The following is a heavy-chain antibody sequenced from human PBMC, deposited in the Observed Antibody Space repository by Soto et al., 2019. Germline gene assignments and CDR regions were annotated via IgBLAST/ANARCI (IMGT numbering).Heavy chain of an antibody. CDR2: INPNSGGT. V-gene: IGHV1-2*02. Sequence: ASVKVSCKASGYTFTGYYMHWVRQAPGQGLEWMGWINPNSGGTNYAQKFQGRVIMTRDTSISTAYMELSRLRSDDTAVYYCASDRRSGYYYGSGSFAPPPYFDYWGQRTLVTVSS. D-gene: IGHD3-10*01. CDR3: ASDRRSGYYYGSGSFAPPPYFDY. CDR1: GYTFTGYY. J-gene: IGHJ4*02.